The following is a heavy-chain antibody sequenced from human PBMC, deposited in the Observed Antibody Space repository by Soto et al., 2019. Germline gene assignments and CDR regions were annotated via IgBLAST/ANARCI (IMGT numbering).Heavy chain of an antibody. CDR1: GFTFSSYS. Sequence: LEGSLRLSCAASGFTFSSYSMNWVRQAPGKGLEWVSSISSSSSYIYYADSVKGRFTISRDNAKNSLYLQMNSLRAEDTAVYYCARGRYSSGWYRFNAFDIWGQGTMVTVSS. CDR2: ISSSSSYI. D-gene: IGHD6-19*01. CDR3: ARGRYSSGWYRFNAFDI. V-gene: IGHV3-21*01. J-gene: IGHJ3*02.